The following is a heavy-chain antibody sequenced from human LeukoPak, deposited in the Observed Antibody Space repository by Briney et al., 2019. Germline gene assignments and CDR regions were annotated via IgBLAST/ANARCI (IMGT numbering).Heavy chain of an antibody. V-gene: IGHV3-7*03. CDR1: GFTFSSYW. D-gene: IGHD4-17*01. CDR2: IKQEGSEK. Sequence: PGGSLRLSCAAAGFTFSSYWMSWVRQAPGEGLEWVANIKQEGSEKYYVDSVKGRFTISRDNAKNSLYLQMNSLRAEDTAVYYCAREPYGDYFDYWGQGTLVTVSS. CDR3: AREPYGDYFDY. J-gene: IGHJ4*02.